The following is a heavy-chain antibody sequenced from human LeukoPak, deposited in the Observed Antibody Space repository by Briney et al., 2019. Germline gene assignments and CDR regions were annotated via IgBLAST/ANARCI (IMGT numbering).Heavy chain of an antibody. D-gene: IGHD5-12*01. V-gene: IGHV4-39*07. Sequence: SETLSLTCTASGGSISSSSYYWGWIRQPPGKGLEWIGSIYYSGSTYYNPSLKSRVTISVDTSKNQFSLKLSSVTAADTAVYYCARDDDYSSFDYWGQGTLVTVSS. CDR3: ARDDDYSSFDY. CDR1: GGSISSSSYY. J-gene: IGHJ4*02. CDR2: IYYSGST.